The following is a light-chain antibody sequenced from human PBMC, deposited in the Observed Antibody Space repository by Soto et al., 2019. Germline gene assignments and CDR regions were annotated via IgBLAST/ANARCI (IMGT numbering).Light chain of an antibody. J-gene: IGKJ1*01. Sequence: EIVLTQSPGTLSLSPGERATLSCRAGQSVSNYLAWYQQKPGQAPRLLIYVASNRATGIPARFSGSGSGTEFTLTISSLQSEDFAVYYCQQYNNWPWTFGQGTKVDNK. V-gene: IGKV3-15*01. CDR2: VAS. CDR1: QSVSNY. CDR3: QQYNNWPWT.